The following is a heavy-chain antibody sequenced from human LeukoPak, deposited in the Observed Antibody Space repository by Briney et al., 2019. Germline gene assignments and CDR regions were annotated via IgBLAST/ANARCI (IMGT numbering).Heavy chain of an antibody. V-gene: IGHV4-39*07. D-gene: IGHD2-15*01. CDR1: GGSISSSSYY. J-gene: IGHJ5*02. CDR2: IYYSGST. Sequence: PSETLSLTCTVSGGSISSSSYYWGWIRQPPGKGLEWIGSIYYSGSTYYNPSLKSRVTISVDTSKNQFSLKLSSVTAADTAVYYCARDIYCSGGSCYLGVNWFDPWGQGTLVTASS. CDR3: ARDIYCSGGSCYLGVNWFDP.